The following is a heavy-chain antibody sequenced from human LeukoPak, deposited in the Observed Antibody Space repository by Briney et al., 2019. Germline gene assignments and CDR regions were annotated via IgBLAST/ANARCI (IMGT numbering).Heavy chain of an antibody. Sequence: SGGSLKLSCAASGFTFSGSAIHWVRQSSGKGLEWVGQIDKKDKGYATATAYAASVKGRFTISRDDSINTAYLQMKSLNTEDTALYYCTRDSGIYNWFDPWGQGTLVTVSS. CDR3: TRDSGIYNWFDP. CDR2: IDKKDKGYATAT. J-gene: IGHJ5*02. D-gene: IGHD1-26*01. V-gene: IGHV3-73*01. CDR1: GFTFSGSA.